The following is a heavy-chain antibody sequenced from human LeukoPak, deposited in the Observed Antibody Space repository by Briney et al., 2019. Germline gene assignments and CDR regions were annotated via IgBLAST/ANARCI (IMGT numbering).Heavy chain of an antibody. V-gene: IGHV1-2*02. CDR2: INPNSGGT. D-gene: IGHD3-22*01. J-gene: IGHJ3*02. CDR1: GYTFTDYY. Sequence: GASVKVSCKASGYTFTDYYMHWVRQAPGQGLERMGWINPNSGGTSYGQKFQGRVTMTRDTSISTAYMELSRLRSDDTAVYYCARAGIWDYDDSSGYHNAAFDIWGLGTMVTVSS. CDR3: ARAGIWDYDDSSGYHNAAFDI.